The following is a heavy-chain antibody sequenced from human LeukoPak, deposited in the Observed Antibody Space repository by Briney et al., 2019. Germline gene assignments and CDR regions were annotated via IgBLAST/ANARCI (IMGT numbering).Heavy chain of an antibody. CDR3: ARDRPTGASRVFVVQ. CDR1: GFTFSNHA. D-gene: IGHD2-15*01. Sequence: GGSLRLSCTASGFTFSNHAMTWVRQAPGKGLEGVSSMSSGGTYIYYADSVRGRFTISRDNAKNSLDLVMNSLRAEDTATYYCARDRPTGASRVFVVQWGQGTLVTVSS. J-gene: IGHJ4*02. V-gene: IGHV3-21*01. CDR2: MSSGGTYI.